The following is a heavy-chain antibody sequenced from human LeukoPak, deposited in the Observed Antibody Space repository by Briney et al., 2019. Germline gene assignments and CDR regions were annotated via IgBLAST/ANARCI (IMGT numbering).Heavy chain of an antibody. D-gene: IGHD3-22*01. CDR3: ARDWMWDYYDSSGYSFDP. CDR1: GYTFTSYY. Sequence: ASVKVSCKASGYTFTSYYMHWVRQAPGQGLEWRGIINPSGGSTSYAQRFQGRVTMTRDMSTSTVYMELSSLRSEDTAVYYCARDWMWDYYDSSGYSFDPWGQGTLVTVSS. V-gene: IGHV1-46*01. CDR2: INPSGGST. J-gene: IGHJ5*02.